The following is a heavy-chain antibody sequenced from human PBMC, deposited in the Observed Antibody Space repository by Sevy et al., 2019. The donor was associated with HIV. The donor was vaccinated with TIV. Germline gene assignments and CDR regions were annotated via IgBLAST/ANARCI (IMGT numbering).Heavy chain of an antibody. D-gene: IGHD3-22*01. Sequence: GGSLRLSCAASGFTFDDYAMHWVRQAPGKGLEWVSGISWNSGSIGYADSVKSRFTISRDNAKNSLYLQINSLRAEDTALYYCAKVSEITYYYDSSGYLGAFDIWGQGTMVTVSS. CDR3: AKVSEITYYYDSSGYLGAFDI. CDR2: ISWNSGSI. J-gene: IGHJ3*02. V-gene: IGHV3-9*01. CDR1: GFTFDDYA.